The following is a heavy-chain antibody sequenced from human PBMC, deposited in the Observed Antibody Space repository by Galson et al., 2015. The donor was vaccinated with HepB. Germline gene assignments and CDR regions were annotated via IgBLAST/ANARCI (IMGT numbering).Heavy chain of an antibody. Sequence: SLRLSCAASGFILSTYGMHWIRQAPGKGLEWVAVLWYDGSNTYYADSVKGRFTVSRDNSKNTLYLQMNSLRAEDTGVYYCARSSSGLVVLSYFDFWGQGTLVTVSS. V-gene: IGHV3-33*01. CDR3: ARSSSGLVVLSYFDF. CDR2: LWYDGSNT. D-gene: IGHD2/OR15-2a*01. J-gene: IGHJ4*02. CDR1: GFILSTYG.